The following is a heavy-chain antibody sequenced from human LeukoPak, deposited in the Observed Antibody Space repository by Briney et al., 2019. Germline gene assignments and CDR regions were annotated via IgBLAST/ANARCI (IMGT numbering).Heavy chain of an antibody. V-gene: IGHV4-39*07. CDR3: ARGQQLTSTYYYYYYMDV. CDR1: GGSISSSSYY. CDR2: IYYSGST. J-gene: IGHJ6*03. Sequence: SETLSLTCTVSGGSISSSSYYWGWIRQPPGKGLEWIGSIYYSGSTYYNPSLKSRVTISVDTSKNQFSLKLSSVTAADTAVYYCARGQQLTSTYYYYYYMDVWGKGTTVTVSS. D-gene: IGHD6-13*01.